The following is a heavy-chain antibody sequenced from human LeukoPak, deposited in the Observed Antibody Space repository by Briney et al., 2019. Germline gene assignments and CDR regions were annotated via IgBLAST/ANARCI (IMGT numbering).Heavy chain of an antibody. CDR2: IYPGDSDT. CDR3: ARSPRWFGELLSLKGGWFDP. J-gene: IGHJ5*02. CDR1: GYSFTSYW. D-gene: IGHD3-10*01. V-gene: IGHV5-51*01. Sequence: GESLKISCKGSGYSFTSYWIGWVRQMPGKGLEWMGIIYPGDSDTRYSPSFQGQVTISADKSISTAYLQWSSLKASDTAMYYCARSPRWFGELLSLKGGWFDPWGQGTLVTVSS.